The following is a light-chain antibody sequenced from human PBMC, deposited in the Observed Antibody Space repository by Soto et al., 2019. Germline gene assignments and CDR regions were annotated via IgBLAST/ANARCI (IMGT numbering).Light chain of an antibody. CDR1: SSNIGAGYS. J-gene: IGLJ3*02. Sequence: QSVLTQPPSVSGAPGQRVTISCTGSSSNIGAGYSVHWYQQLPGTAPKLLIYGNSNRPSGVPDRFSGSKSGTSASLAITGLQAEDAADYYCQSYDSSLSGWLFGGGSKITVL. CDR3: QSYDSSLSGWL. CDR2: GNS. V-gene: IGLV1-40*01.